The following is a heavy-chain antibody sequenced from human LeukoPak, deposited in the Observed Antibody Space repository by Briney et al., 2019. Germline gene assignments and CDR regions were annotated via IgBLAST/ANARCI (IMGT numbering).Heavy chain of an antibody. V-gene: IGHV3-21*01. CDR3: TRTTVTINTFDP. D-gene: IGHD4-17*01. J-gene: IGHJ5*02. CDR2: ISSSSSYI. Sequence: PGRSLRLSCAASGFTFSSYSMNWVRQAPGKGLEWVSSISSSSSYIYYADSVKGRFTISRDNAKNSLYLQMNSLRVEDTAVYYCTRTTVTINTFDPWGQGTLVTVSS. CDR1: GFTFSSYS.